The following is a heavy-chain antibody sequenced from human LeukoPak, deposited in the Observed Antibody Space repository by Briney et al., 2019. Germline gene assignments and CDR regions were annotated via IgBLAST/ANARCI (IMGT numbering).Heavy chain of an antibody. CDR3: ARLDGNWYFDL. D-gene: IGHD1-1*01. J-gene: IGHJ2*01. V-gene: IGHV1-69*05. Sequence: ASVKVSCKASGGIFRSYGISWVRPAPGQGLEWMGRIIPIFGTADYAQKFQGRVTITTDETTSTAYMELSSLRFEDTAVYYCARLDGNWYFDLWGRGTLVTVPS. CDR1: GGIFRSYG. CDR2: IIPIFGTA.